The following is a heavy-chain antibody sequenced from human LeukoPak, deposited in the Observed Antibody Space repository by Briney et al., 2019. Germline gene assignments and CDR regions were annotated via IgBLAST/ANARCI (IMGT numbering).Heavy chain of an antibody. CDR2: INGSGGST. J-gene: IGHJ4*02. Sequence: GGSLRLSCAASGFTFSTYNMNWVRQAPGKGLEWVSAINGSGGSTYYADSVKGRFTISRDNSKNTLYLQMNSLRAEDTAVYYCAKAWSMVVVVSDYWGQGTLVTVSS. V-gene: IGHV3-23*01. CDR3: AKAWSMVVVVSDY. D-gene: IGHD3-22*01. CDR1: GFTFSTYN.